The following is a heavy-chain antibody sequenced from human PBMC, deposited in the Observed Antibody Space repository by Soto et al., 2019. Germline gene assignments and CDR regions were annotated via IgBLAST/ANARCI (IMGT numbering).Heavy chain of an antibody. D-gene: IGHD2-2*02. J-gene: IGHJ5*02. CDR3: ARGYCSSTSCYIWDNCFDP. V-gene: IGHV4-59*01. CDR2: IYYSGRT. CDR1: GGSISSYY. Sequence: QVQLQESGPGLVKPSETLSLTCTVSGGSISSYYWSWIRQPPAKGLEWIGYIYYSGRTNYNPSLKSRVTISVDTSKNQFSLKLSSVTAADTAVYYCARGYCSSTSCYIWDNCFDPWGQGTLVTVSS.